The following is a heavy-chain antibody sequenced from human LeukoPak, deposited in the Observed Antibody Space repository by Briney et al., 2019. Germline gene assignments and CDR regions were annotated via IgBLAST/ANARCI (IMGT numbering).Heavy chain of an antibody. CDR3: ASGYSSSSGFGY. V-gene: IGHV3-53*01. D-gene: IGHD6-6*01. Sequence: GGSLRLSCAASGFTVSSNYMSWVRQAPGKGLEWVSVIYSGGSTYYADSVKGRFTISRDNSKNTLYLQMNSLRAEDTAVYYCASGYSSSSGFGYWGQGTLVTVSS. J-gene: IGHJ4*02. CDR1: GFTVSSNY. CDR2: IYSGGST.